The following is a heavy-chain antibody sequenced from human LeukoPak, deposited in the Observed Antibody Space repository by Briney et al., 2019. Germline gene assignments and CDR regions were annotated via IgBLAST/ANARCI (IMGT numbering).Heavy chain of an antibody. V-gene: IGHV3-23*01. CDR2: ISGSGGST. J-gene: IGHJ6*02. D-gene: IGHD2-2*01. CDR1: GFTFSSYA. CDR3: AKDLRYCSSTSCYLVYYYYYGMDV. Sequence: PGGSLRLSCAASGFTFSSYAMSWVRQAPGKGLEWVSAISGSGGSTYYADSVKGRFTISRDNSKNTLYLQMNSLRAEDTAVYYCAKDLRYCSSTSCYLVYYYYYGMDVWGQGTTVTVSS.